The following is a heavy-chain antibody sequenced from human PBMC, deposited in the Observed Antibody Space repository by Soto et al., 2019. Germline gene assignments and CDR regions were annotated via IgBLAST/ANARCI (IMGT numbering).Heavy chain of an antibody. D-gene: IGHD5-18*01. CDR3: ARSGYSYGPNPLLY. CDR1: GGSISSGGYY. CDR2: IYYSGST. Sequence: QVQLQESGPGLVKPSQTLSLTCTVSGGSISSGGYYWSWIRQHPGKGLEWIGYIYYSGSTYYNPSLKSRVTLSVDTSKNQFSVKLSSVTAADTAVYYCARSGYSYGPNPLLYWGQGTLVTVSS. V-gene: IGHV4-31*03. J-gene: IGHJ4*02.